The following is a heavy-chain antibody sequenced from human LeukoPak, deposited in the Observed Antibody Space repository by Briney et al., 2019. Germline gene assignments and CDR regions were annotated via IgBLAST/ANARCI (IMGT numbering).Heavy chain of an antibody. CDR1: GYSIRSSNW. Sequence: SETLSLTCAVSGYSIRSSNWWGWIRQPPGKGLEWIGYIYYSGSTYYNPSLKSRVTMSVDTSKNQFSLKLSSVTAVDTAVYYCARTAVDTTTNFDSRGQGTLVTVSS. CDR3: ARTAVDTTTNFDS. J-gene: IGHJ4*02. D-gene: IGHD5-18*01. V-gene: IGHV4-28*01. CDR2: IYYSGST.